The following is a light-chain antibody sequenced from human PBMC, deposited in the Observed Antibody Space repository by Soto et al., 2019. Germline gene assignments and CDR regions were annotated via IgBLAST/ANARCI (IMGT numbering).Light chain of an antibody. J-gene: IGLJ1*01. V-gene: IGLV2-14*01. CDR3: SSYTSSSTLVV. Sequence: QSVLTQPASLSGSPGQSITISCTGTSSDVGGYNYVSWYQQHPGKAPKRMIYDVSNRPSGVSNRFSGSKSGNTASLTISGLQAEDEADYYCSSYTSSSTLVVFGTGTKVTVL. CDR1: SSDVGGYNY. CDR2: DVS.